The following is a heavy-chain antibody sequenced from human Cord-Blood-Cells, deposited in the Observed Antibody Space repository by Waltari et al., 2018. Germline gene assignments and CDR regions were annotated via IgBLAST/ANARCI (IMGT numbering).Heavy chain of an antibody. CDR1: GGPFRSSNG. J-gene: IGHJ4*02. D-gene: IGHD3-16*01. V-gene: IGHV4-4*02. Sequence: QVQLQESGPGLVKPSGTLSITCAVPGGPFRSSNGWRWVRQPPGKGLEWIGEIYNSGSTNYNPSLKIRVTISVDKSKNQFSRKLSSVTAADTAVYYCARNPYDYVWGSSLDYWGQGTLVTVSS. CDR2: IYNSGST. CDR3: ARNPYDYVWGSSLDY.